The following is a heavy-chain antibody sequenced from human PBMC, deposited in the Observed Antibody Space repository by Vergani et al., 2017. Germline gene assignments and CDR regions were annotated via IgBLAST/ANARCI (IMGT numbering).Heavy chain of an antibody. V-gene: IGHV1-69*01. Sequence: QVQLVQSGAEVKKPGSSVKVSCKASGGTFSSYAISWVRQAPGQGLEWMGGIIPIFGTANYAQKFQGRVSITADESTSTAYMGLSSLRSEDTAVYYCAGGSRGVVRGVITPDSYYFDYWGQGTLVTVSS. D-gene: IGHD3-10*01. CDR2: IIPIFGTA. CDR1: GGTFSSYA. J-gene: IGHJ4*02. CDR3: AGGSRGVVRGVITPDSYYFDY.